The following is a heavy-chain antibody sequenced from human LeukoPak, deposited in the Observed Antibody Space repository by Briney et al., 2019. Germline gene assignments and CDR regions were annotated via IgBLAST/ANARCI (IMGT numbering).Heavy chain of an antibody. Sequence: TGGSLRLSCAASGFTFSSYSMNWVRQAPGKGLEWVAVISYDGSNKYYADSVKGRFTISRDNSKITLYLQMNSLRAEDTAVYYCASDSNYYFDYWGQGTLVTVSS. D-gene: IGHD4/OR15-4a*01. CDR3: ASDSNYYFDY. V-gene: IGHV3-30*03. J-gene: IGHJ4*02. CDR2: ISYDGSNK. CDR1: GFTFSSYS.